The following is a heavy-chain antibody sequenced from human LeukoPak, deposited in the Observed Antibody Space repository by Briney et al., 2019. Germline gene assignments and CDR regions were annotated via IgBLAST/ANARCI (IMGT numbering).Heavy chain of an antibody. CDR1: GGSISISNW. Sequence: PSETLSLTCAVSGGSISISNWWSWVRQSPGKGMEWIGEIHHSGSTNYNPSLKSRVTISVDKSKDQFSLNLSSVTAADTAVYFCAKTPRYFDWLTPLDPWGQGTLVTVSS. D-gene: IGHD3-9*01. CDR3: AKTPRYFDWLTPLDP. J-gene: IGHJ5*02. CDR2: IHHSGST. V-gene: IGHV4-4*02.